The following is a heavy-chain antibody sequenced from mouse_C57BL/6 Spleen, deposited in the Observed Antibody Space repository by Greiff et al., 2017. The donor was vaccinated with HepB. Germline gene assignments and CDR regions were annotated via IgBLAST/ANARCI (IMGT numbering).Heavy chain of an antibody. CDR2: IDPSDSYT. Sequence: QVQLQQPGAELVKPGASVKLSCKASGYTFTSYWMQWVNQRPGQGLEWIGEIDPSDSYTNYNQKFKGKATLTVDTSSSTAYMQLSSLTSEDSAVYYCARFGSKGIYYAMDYWGQGTSVTVSS. CDR1: GYTFTSYW. CDR3: ARFGSKGIYYAMDY. J-gene: IGHJ4*01. V-gene: IGHV1-50*01. D-gene: IGHD2-5*01.